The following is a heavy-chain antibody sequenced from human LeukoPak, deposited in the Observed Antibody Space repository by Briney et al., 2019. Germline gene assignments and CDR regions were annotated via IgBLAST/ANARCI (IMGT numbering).Heavy chain of an antibody. V-gene: IGHV4-4*07. D-gene: IGHD6-13*01. CDR3: ARESGGQRLVHDAFDI. Sequence: SETLSLTCTVSGGSISSYYWSWIRQPAGKGLEWIGRIYTSGSTNYNPSLKSRVTMSVDTSKNQFSLKLSSVTAAATAVYYCARESGGQRLVHDAFDIWGQGTMVTVSS. CDR2: IYTSGST. J-gene: IGHJ3*02. CDR1: GGSISSYY.